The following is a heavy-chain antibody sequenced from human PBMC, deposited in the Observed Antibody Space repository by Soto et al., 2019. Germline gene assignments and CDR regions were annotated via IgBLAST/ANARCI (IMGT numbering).Heavy chain of an antibody. D-gene: IGHD1-26*01. CDR3: TRDPYGGSRYYFDS. J-gene: IGHJ4*02. V-gene: IGHV3-33*01. CDR2: IWYDGSNK. CDR1: GFSFTNYG. Sequence: SGGSLRLSCAASGFSFTNYGMHWVRQAPGKGLEWVAVIWYDGSNKYYADSVKGRFAVSKDNSQNTLYLQMNNLRPEGTAVYYCTRDPYGGSRYYFDSWGQGTLVTVSS.